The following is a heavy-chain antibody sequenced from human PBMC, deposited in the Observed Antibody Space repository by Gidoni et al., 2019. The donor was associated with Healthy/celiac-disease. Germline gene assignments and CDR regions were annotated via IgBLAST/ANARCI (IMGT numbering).Heavy chain of an antibody. CDR3: ATASSGRRTAPRYDYGMDV. V-gene: IGHV1-24*01. CDR2: FDPEDGET. CDR1: GYSLPELS. D-gene: IGHD3-10*01. Sequence: QVQLVQSGAEAKNPGASVKVSCKVSGYSLPELSMHWVRQAPGKGLEWMGGFDPEDGETIYAQKFQGRVTRTEDTSTDTAYMELSSLRSEDTAVYYCATASSGRRTAPRYDYGMDVWGQGTTVTVSS. J-gene: IGHJ6*02.